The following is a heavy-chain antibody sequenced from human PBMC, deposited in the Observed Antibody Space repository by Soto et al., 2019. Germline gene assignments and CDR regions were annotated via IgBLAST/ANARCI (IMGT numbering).Heavy chain of an antibody. J-gene: IGHJ4*01. CDR3: GRVSYSGSSERFDY. Sequence: SETLSLTCAVSGYSISSGYYWGWIRQPPGKGLEWIGSIYHSGSTYYNPSLKSRVTISVDTSKNQFSLKLSSVTAADTAGYYCGRVSYSGSSERFDYWGHGSLVIVSA. CDR1: GYSISSGYY. V-gene: IGHV4-38-2*01. CDR2: IYHSGST. D-gene: IGHD1-26*01.